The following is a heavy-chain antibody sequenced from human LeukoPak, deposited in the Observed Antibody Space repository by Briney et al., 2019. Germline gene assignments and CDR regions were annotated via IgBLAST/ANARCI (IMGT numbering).Heavy chain of an antibody. CDR3: ARVVPAAITNWFDP. Sequence: ASVKVSCKASGGTFSSYDINWVRQATGQGLEWMGWMNPNSGNTGYAQKFQGRVTMTRNTSISTAYMELSSLRSEDTAVYYCARVVPAAITNWFDPWGRGTLVTVSS. V-gene: IGHV1-8*02. CDR2: MNPNSGNT. J-gene: IGHJ5*02. CDR1: GGTFSSYD. D-gene: IGHD2-2*01.